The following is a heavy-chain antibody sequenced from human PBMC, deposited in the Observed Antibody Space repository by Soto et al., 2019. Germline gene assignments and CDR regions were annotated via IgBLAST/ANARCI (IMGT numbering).Heavy chain of an antibody. V-gene: IGHV1-69*06. CDR3: AGDLNGRSSYSLDY. D-gene: IGHD5-18*01. J-gene: IGHJ4*02. CDR2: IIPIFGTA. Sequence: QVQLVQSGAEVEKPGSSVKVSCKASGGTFSSYAISWVRQAPGQGLEWVGGIIPIFGTANYAQKFQVRVTITADRSTNTVYMELSSLRSENTAVYYCAGDLNGRSSYSLDYSVQVTLVTVSS. CDR1: GGTFSSYA.